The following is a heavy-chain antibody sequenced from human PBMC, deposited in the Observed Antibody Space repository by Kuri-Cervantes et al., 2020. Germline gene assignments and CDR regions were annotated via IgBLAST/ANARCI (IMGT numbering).Heavy chain of an antibody. Sequence: SETLSLTCTVSGGSINSDYWSWIRQPPEKGLEYIGAIYYSGNTYYNPSLRSRVTISVDKSKNQFSLKLSSVTAADTAVYYCAREGVLRFLEWLPPRNYYYYMDVWGKGTTVTVSS. D-gene: IGHD3-3*01. CDR1: GGSINSDY. J-gene: IGHJ6*03. CDR3: AREGVLRFLEWLPPRNYYYYMDV. V-gene: IGHV4-59*12. CDR2: IYYSGNT.